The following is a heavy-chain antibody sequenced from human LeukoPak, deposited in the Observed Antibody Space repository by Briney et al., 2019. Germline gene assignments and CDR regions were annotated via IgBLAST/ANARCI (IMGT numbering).Heavy chain of an antibody. D-gene: IGHD2-2*01. CDR3: ARAIVPAATSDAFDI. J-gene: IGHJ3*02. V-gene: IGHV4-34*01. CDR1: GGSFSGYY. CDR2: INHNGST. Sequence: PSETLALPCGGYGGSFSGYYWSWIRQPPGKGLGWIGEINHNGSTNYNPSLKSRVTISVATYKTPFSLKLSSVTAADTAVYYCARAIVPAATSDAFDIWGQGTMVTVSS.